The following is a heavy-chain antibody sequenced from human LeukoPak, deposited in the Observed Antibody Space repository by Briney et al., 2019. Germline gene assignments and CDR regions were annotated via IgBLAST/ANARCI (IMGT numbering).Heavy chain of an antibody. V-gene: IGHV3-21*01. CDR2: ISSSSSYI. CDR1: GFTFSSYA. Sequence: GSLRLSCAASGFTFSSYAMSWVRQAPGKGLEWVSSISSSSSYIYYADSVKGRFTISRDNAKNSLYLQMNSLRAEDTAVYYCARDLESRYYDSSGYRSSYYYMDVWGKGTTVTVSS. CDR3: ARDLESRYYDSSGYRSSYYYMDV. J-gene: IGHJ6*03. D-gene: IGHD3-22*01.